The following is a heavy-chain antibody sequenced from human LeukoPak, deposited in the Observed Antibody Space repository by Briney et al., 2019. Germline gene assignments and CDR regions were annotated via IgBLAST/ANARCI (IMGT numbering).Heavy chain of an antibody. J-gene: IGHJ3*02. CDR2: IKQDGSEK. CDR3: AKVSWWEPRGDAFDI. V-gene: IGHV3-7*03. Sequence: GGSLRLSCAASGFTFSTYRMSWVRQAPGKGLEWVANIKQDGSEKHYVDSVKGRFTISRDNAKNSLYLQMSSLRAEDTAVYYCAKVSWWEPRGDAFDIWGHGTMVTVSS. CDR1: GFTFSTYR. D-gene: IGHD1-26*01.